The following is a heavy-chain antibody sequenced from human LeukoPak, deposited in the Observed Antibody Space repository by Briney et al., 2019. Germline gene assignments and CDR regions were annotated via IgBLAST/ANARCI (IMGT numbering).Heavy chain of an antibody. D-gene: IGHD6-19*01. CDR2: ISYDGSNK. V-gene: IGHV3-30-3*01. CDR1: GFTFSSYA. J-gene: IGHJ6*02. Sequence: GGSLRLSCAASGFTFSSYAMHWVRQAPGKGLEWVAVISYDGSNKYYADSVKGRFTISRDNSKNALYLQMNSLRAEDTAVYYRAKAHSSGWYVSDYYYYYGMDVWGQGTTVTVSS. CDR3: AKAHSSGWYVSDYYYYYGMDV.